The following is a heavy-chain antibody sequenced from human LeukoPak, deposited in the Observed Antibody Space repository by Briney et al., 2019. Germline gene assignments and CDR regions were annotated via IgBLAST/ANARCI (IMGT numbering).Heavy chain of an antibody. CDR2: FDPEDGET. Sequence: GPSVKVSCKVSGYTLTELSMHWVRQAPGKGREWVGGFDPEDGETIYAQKFKGRVTITEDASTDTAYMELSSLRSEDTAVYYCATVGIAVAGTVVFDYWGQGTLVTLSS. D-gene: IGHD6-19*01. CDR3: ATVGIAVAGTVVFDY. V-gene: IGHV1-24*01. J-gene: IGHJ4*02. CDR1: GYTLTELS.